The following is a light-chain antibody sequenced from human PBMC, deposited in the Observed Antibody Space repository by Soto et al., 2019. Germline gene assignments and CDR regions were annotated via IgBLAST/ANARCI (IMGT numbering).Light chain of an antibody. Sequence: QSVLTQPASVSGSPGQSITISCTGTSSDLAIYNYVSWYQQQPGKAPKLMIYQVTNRPSGVSNRFSGSRSGNTASLTISGLQAEDEADYYCCSYAGTYTRVFGTGTKVTVL. V-gene: IGLV2-14*01. CDR1: SSDLAIYNY. CDR2: QVT. J-gene: IGLJ1*01. CDR3: CSYAGTYTRV.